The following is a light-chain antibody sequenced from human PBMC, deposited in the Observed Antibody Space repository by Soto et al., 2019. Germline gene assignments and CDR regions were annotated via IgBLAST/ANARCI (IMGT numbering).Light chain of an antibody. CDR1: QTVRNNY. Sequence: EFVLTQSPGTLSLSPGERATLSCRASQTVRNNYLAWYQQKPGQAPRLLIYDASVRATGTPARFSGSGSGTAFTLTISSLQPDDFATYYCQQYSSYSPYTFGQGTRLEIK. V-gene: IGKV3-20*01. CDR2: DAS. J-gene: IGKJ5*01. CDR3: QQYSSYSPYT.